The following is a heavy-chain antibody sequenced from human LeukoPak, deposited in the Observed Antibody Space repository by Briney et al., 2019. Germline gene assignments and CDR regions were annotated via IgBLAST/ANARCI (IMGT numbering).Heavy chain of an antibody. CDR3: AIFGSGGS. CDR2: IYHSGST. J-gene: IGHJ5*02. D-gene: IGHD2-15*01. CDR1: GSSISSGYY. V-gene: IGHV4-38-2*02. Sequence: PSETLSLTCTVSGSSISSGYYWGWIRQPPGKGLEWIGSIYHSGSTYYNPSLKSRVTISVDTSKNQFSLKLSSVTAADTAVYYCAIFGSGGSWGQGTLVTVSS.